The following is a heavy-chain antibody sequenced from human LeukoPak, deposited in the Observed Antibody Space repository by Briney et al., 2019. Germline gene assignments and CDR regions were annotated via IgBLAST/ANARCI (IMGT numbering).Heavy chain of an antibody. CDR2: IYYSGST. J-gene: IGHJ4*02. CDR3: ARETSSGSGYYFDY. Sequence: SETLSLTCTVSGGSINSYYWGWIRQPPEKGLEWIGYIYYSGSTTYNPSLKSRVTISVDTSKNQFPLKLSSVTAADTAVYYCARETSSGSGYYFDYWGQGTLVTVSS. D-gene: IGHD3-22*01. V-gene: IGHV4-59*01. CDR1: GGSINSYY.